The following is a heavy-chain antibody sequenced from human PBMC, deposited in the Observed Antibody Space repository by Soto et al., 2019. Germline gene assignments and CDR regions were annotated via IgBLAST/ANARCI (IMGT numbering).Heavy chain of an antibody. CDR2: VNGGGETT. CDR3: AKTVTVFGVLKVQGWFDP. V-gene: IGHV3-23*01. J-gene: IGHJ5*02. CDR1: VFTFSDSP. D-gene: IGHD3-3*01. Sequence: GGSLRLYCTASVFTFSDSPMSWVRQAPGKGLGWVSLVNGGGETTYYADSVKGRFTVSRDNSRNTLYLEMSSLRAEDTALYYCAKTVTVFGVLKVQGWFDPWGQGTMVTVSS.